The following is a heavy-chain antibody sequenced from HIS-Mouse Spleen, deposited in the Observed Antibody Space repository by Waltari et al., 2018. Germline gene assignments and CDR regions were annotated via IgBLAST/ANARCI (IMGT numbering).Heavy chain of an antibody. CDR1: GGSISSSSYY. CDR3: AREIPYSSSWYDWYFDL. J-gene: IGHJ2*01. CDR2: IYYSGST. D-gene: IGHD6-13*01. Sequence: QLQLQESGPGLVKPSETLSLTCTVSGGSISSSSYYWGWIRQPPGKGLDWIGSIYYSGSTSYNPPLKSRVTISVDTSKNQFSLKLSSVTAADTAVYYCAREIPYSSSWYDWYFDLWGRGTLVTVSS. V-gene: IGHV4-39*07.